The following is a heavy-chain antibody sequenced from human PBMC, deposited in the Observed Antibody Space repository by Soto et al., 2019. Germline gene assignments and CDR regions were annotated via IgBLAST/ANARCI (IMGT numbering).Heavy chain of an antibody. CDR2: IYYSGNT. D-gene: IGHD3-10*01. CDR1: GGSIRSYY. V-gene: IGHV4-59*08. J-gene: IGHJ6*02. CDR3: ARAGITMVRGVNYYYYGMYV. Sequence: SETLSLTCTVSGGSIRSYYWSWIRQPPGKGLEWIGYIYYSGNTNYNPSLKSRVTISVDTSKNQFSLKLSSVTAADTAVYYCARAGITMVRGVNYYYYGMYVWGQGTTVTVSS.